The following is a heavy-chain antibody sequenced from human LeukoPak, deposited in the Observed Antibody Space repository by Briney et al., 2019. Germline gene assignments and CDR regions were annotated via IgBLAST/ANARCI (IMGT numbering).Heavy chain of an antibody. CDR3: ARETIPARFDI. CDR2: IYYSGST. CDR1: GGSISSSSYY. V-gene: IGHV4-39*07. D-gene: IGHD6-25*01. Sequence: SETLSLTCTVSGGSISSSSYYWGWIRQPPGKGLEWIGSIYYSGSTYYNPSLKSRVTISVDTSKNQFSLKLSSVTAADTAVYYCARETIPARFDIWSQGTMVTVSS. J-gene: IGHJ3*02.